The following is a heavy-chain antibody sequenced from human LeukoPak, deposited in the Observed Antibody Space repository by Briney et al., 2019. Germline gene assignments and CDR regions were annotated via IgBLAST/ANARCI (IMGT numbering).Heavy chain of an antibody. CDR3: ARDSGIAAAGEYYYGMDV. D-gene: IGHD6-13*01. CDR1: GFTFSDYY. CDR2: ISSSGSTI. J-gene: IGHJ6*02. Sequence: GGSLRLSCAASGFTFSDYYMSWIRQAPGKGLEWVSYISSSGSTIYYADSVKGRFTISRDNVKNSLYLQMNSLRAEDTAVYYCARDSGIAAAGEYYYGMDVWGQGTTVTVSS. V-gene: IGHV3-11*01.